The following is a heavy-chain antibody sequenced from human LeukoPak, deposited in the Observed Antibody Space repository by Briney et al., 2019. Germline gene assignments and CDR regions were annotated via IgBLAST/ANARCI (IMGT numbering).Heavy chain of an antibody. V-gene: IGHV3-48*01. J-gene: IGHJ3*02. CDR2: ISSSSSTI. CDR1: GFTFSSYW. Sequence: GGSLRLSCAASGFTFSSYWMSWVRQAPGKGLEWVSYISSSSSTIYYADSVKGRFTISRDNAKNSLYLQMNSLRAEDTAVYYCARTAVYGDDAFDIWGQGTMVTVSS. D-gene: IGHD5/OR15-5a*01. CDR3: ARTAVYGDDAFDI.